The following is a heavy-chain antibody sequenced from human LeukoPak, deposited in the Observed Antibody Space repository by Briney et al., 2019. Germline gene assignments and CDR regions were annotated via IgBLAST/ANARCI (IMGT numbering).Heavy chain of an antibody. CDR1: GYTLTELS. CDR3: ATDLRGGRWLEYYFDY. J-gene: IGHJ4*02. Sequence: ASVKVSCKVSGYTLTELSMHWVRQAPGKGLEWMGGFDPEDGETIYAQKFQGRVTMTEDTSTDTAYMELSSLRSEDTAVYYCATDLRGGRWLEYYFDYWGQGTLVTVPS. CDR2: FDPEDGET. D-gene: IGHD5-18*01. V-gene: IGHV1-24*01.